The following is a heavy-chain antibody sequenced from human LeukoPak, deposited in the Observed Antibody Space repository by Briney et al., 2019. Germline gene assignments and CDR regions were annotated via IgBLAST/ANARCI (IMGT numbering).Heavy chain of an antibody. J-gene: IGHJ4*02. CDR3: VRADCSSTSCFFDY. D-gene: IGHD2-2*01. Sequence: GGSLRLSCAASGFTFSRYAMEWVRQAPGKGLEYVSAISSNGGGTYYANSVKGRFTISRDNSKNTLYLQMGSLRAEDMAVYYCVRADCSSTSCFFDYWGQGTLVTVSS. CDR1: GFTFSRYA. CDR2: ISSNGGGT. V-gene: IGHV3-64*01.